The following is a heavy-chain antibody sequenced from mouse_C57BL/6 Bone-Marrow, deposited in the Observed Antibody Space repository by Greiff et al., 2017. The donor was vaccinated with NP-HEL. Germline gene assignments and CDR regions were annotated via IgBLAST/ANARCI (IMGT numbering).Heavy chain of an antibody. Sequence: QQPGQGLEWIGAIDPSDSYTNYNQKFKGKATLTVDTSSSTAYMQLSSLTSEDSAVYYGARPDYYGSSVYAMDYWGQGTSVTVSS. D-gene: IGHD1-1*01. V-gene: IGHV1-50*01. J-gene: IGHJ4*01. CDR3: ARPDYYGSSVYAMDY. CDR2: IDPSDSYT.